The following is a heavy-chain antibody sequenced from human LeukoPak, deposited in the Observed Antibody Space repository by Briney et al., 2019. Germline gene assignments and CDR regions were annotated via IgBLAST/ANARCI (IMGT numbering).Heavy chain of an antibody. D-gene: IGHD3-22*01. V-gene: IGHV4-34*01. CDR2: INHSGST. J-gene: IGHJ5*02. Sequence: SETLTLTCAVYGGSFSGYYWSWIRQPPGKGLEWIGEINHSGSTNYNPSLKSRVTISVDTSKNQFSLKLSSVTAADTAVYYCARGGGWRRHYYDSSGYSQENWFDPWGQGTLVTVSS. CDR3: ARGGGWRRHYYDSSGYSQENWFDP. CDR1: GGSFSGYY.